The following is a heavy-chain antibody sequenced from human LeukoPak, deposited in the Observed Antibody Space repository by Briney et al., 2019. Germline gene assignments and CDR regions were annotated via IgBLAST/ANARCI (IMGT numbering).Heavy chain of an antibody. CDR1: GGSISSSSYY. J-gene: IGHJ4*02. Sequence: SETLSLTCTVSGGSISSSSYYWGWIRQPPGKGLEWIGSIYYSGSTYYNPSLKSRVTISVDTSKNQFSLKLSSVTAADTAVYYCAGQLYYDILTGSGNLFDYWGQGTLVTVSS. CDR3: AGQLYYDILTGSGNLFDY. V-gene: IGHV4-39*01. D-gene: IGHD3-9*01. CDR2: IYYSGST.